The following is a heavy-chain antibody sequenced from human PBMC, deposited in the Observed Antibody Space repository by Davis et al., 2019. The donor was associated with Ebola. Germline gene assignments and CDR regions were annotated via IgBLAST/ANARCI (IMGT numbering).Heavy chain of an antibody. D-gene: IGHD2-2*01. CDR1: GYTFTSYG. Sequence: ASVKVSCKASGYTFTSYGISWVRQAPGQGLEWMGWISAYNGNTNYAQKLQGRVTMTTDTSTSTAYMELSSLRSEDTAVYYCARGHCSSTSCYPPRNIRYYYYGMDVWGQGTTVTVSS. V-gene: IGHV1-18*01. CDR2: ISAYNGNT. J-gene: IGHJ6*02. CDR3: ARGHCSSTSCYPPRNIRYYYYGMDV.